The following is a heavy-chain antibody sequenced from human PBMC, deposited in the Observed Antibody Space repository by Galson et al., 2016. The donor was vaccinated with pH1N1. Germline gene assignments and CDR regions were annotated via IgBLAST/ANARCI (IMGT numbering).Heavy chain of an antibody. D-gene: IGHD5-24*01. CDR1: GFTFSAYT. CDR2: IGDTYGGT. CDR3: ANRGRDGYNWYFDV. Sequence: SLRLSCAASGFTFSAYTMAWVRQSPGKGLEWVSGIGDTYGGTFYADSVKGRFTISRDDSRNTLFLQMNNVKAGDTAVYYCANRGRDGYNWYFDVWGRGTLVTVSS. J-gene: IGHJ2*01. V-gene: IGHV3-23*01.